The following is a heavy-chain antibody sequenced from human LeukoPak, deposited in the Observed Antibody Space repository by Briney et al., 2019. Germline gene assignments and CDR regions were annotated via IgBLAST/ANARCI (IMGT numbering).Heavy chain of an antibody. CDR2: IYYSGST. D-gene: IGHD3-10*01. CDR1: GGSISSYY. V-gene: IGHV4-59*12. J-gene: IGHJ4*02. CDR3: ASRLDGSGSFVY. Sequence: SETLSLTCTVSGGSISSYYWSWIRQPPGKGLEWIGYIYYSGSTNYNPSLKSRVTISVDTSKNQFSLKLSSVTAADTAVYYCASRLDGSGSFVYWGQGTLVTVSS.